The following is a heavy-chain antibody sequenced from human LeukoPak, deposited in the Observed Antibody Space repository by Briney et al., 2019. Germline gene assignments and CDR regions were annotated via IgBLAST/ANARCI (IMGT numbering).Heavy chain of an antibody. CDR2: MSPNSGDT. CDR3: ARGPPNWGYDY. Sequence: ASVKVSCKASGYAFTSYDFNWVRQATGQRPEWMGWMSPNSGDTGYAQKFQDRVTMTRNTSISTAYMELSSLRSDDTAVFYCARGPPNWGYDYWGPGTLVTVSS. J-gene: IGHJ4*02. CDR1: GYAFTSYD. V-gene: IGHV1-8*01. D-gene: IGHD7-27*01.